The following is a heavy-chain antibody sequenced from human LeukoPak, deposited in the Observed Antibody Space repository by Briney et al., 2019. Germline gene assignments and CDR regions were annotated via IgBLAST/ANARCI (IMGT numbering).Heavy chain of an antibody. CDR3: ARGSSGWPTARFDP. D-gene: IGHD6-19*01. CDR2: ISSSSYT. J-gene: IGHJ5*02. V-gene: IGHV3-11*06. CDR1: GFTFSDYY. Sequence: GGSLRLSCAASGFTFSDYYMSWIRQAPGKGLEWVSYISSSSYTNYADSVKGRFTISRDNAKNSLYLQMNSLRAEDTAVYYCARGSSGWPTARFDPWGQGTLVTVSS.